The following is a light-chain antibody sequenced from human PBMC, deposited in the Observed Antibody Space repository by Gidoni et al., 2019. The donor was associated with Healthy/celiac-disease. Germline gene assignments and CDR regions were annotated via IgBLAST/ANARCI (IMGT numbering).Light chain of an antibody. V-gene: IGLV3-1*01. J-gene: IGLJ2*01. CDR1: KLGDKY. CDR3: QAWDSSVV. Sequence: SYELTQPPPVSVSPGQTASITCSGDKLGDKYACWYQQKPGQSPVLVIYQASKRPSGIPARFSGSTSGNTATLTISGTQAMYEADYYCQAWDSSVVFGGGTKLTVL. CDR2: QAS.